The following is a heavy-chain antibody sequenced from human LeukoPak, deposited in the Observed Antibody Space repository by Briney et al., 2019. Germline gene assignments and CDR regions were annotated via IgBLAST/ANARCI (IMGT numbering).Heavy chain of an antibody. Sequence: PSETLSLTCSVSGDSISSYYWSWIRQPPGKGLEWIGYIYYSGSTYYNPSLKSRVTISVDTSKNQFSLKLSSVTAADTAVYYCARDRRYYGMDVWGQGTTVTVSS. CDR2: IYYSGST. CDR3: ARDRRYYGMDV. J-gene: IGHJ6*02. D-gene: IGHD5-24*01. CDR1: GDSISSYY. V-gene: IGHV4-59*06.